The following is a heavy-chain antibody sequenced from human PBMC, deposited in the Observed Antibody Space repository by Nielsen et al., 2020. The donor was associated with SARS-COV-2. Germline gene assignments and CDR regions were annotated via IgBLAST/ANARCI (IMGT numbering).Heavy chain of an antibody. CDR3: GRHLSVVHKGLEI. Sequence: GESLKISCKGSGYSFTSYWIGWVRQMPGKGLEWMGIIYPGDSDTRYSPSFQGQVTISADKSTSTAYLQWSSLKASDTAMYYCGRHLSVVHKGLEIWGQGTMVTVSS. CDR1: GYSFTSYW. J-gene: IGHJ3*02. V-gene: IGHV5-51*01. CDR2: IYPGDSDT. D-gene: IGHD1-1*01.